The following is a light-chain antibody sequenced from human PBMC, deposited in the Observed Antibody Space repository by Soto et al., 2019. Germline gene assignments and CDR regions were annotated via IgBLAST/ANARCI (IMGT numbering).Light chain of an antibody. J-gene: IGLJ1*01. CDR2: EVK. Sequence: QSVLTQPAPVSGSPGQSITITCTGTSSDVCSGDSVPRYQHHPGEAPTLVIYEVKNRPTGVSGRFSGSKSVNTASLTISGLQAEDEGDYYCRTYTTTGSSVFGTGTKVTVL. CDR1: SSDVCSGDS. V-gene: IGLV2-14*01. CDR3: RTYTTTGSSV.